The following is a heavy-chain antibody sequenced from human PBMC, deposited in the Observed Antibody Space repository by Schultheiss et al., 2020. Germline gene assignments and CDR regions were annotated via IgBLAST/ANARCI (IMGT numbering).Heavy chain of an antibody. Sequence: GGSLRLSCAASGFTFSSYGMNWVRQAPGKGLEWVAVISYDGSNKYYADSVKGRFPITRDNSKNTLYLQMNSLRAEDRAVYYCTKDEMATSLGGMDVWGQGTTGTVS. D-gene: IGHD5-24*01. CDR1: GFTFSSYG. V-gene: IGHV3-30*18. CDR2: ISYDGSNK. J-gene: IGHJ6*02. CDR3: TKDEMATSLGGMDV.